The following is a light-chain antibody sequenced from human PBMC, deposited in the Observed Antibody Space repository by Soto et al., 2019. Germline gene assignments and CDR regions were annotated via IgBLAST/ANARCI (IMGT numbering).Light chain of an antibody. CDR1: ESISTN. CDR3: HQYNNRPPYT. V-gene: IGKV3-15*01. CDR2: GAS. J-gene: IGKJ2*01. Sequence: EIVMTQSPATLSVSPGDRATVSCRASESISTNLAWYQQRPGQAPGLLIYGASTRATGIPARFSGSGYATEFTLTISSLESEDFAVYYCHQYNNRPPYTFGQGTQLEI.